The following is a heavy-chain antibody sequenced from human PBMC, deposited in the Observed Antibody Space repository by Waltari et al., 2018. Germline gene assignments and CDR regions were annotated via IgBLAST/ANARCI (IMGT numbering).Heavy chain of an antibody. CDR1: GFTFGNSA. CDR3: AKVEGGIVTRYYALDI. Sequence: EVQLLESGGGLVQPGGSLRLSCAASGFTFGNSALSWVRQAPGNGLEGIYGSSGISSSTYYADAVKGRFTISRDNSKNTLYLQMNSLRVEDTAVYFCAKVEGGIVTRYYALDIWGQGTMVTVSS. D-gene: IGHD3-16*02. J-gene: IGHJ3*02. V-gene: IGHV3-23*01. CDR2: SSGISSST.